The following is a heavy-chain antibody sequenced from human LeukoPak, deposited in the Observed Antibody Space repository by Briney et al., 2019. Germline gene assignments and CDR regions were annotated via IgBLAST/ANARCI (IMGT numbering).Heavy chain of an antibody. CDR2: IYYSGST. J-gene: IGHJ4*02. CDR3: ARGGTVFTFGY. V-gene: IGHV4-31*03. Sequence: SQTLSLTCTVSGGSISSGGYYWSWVRQHPGKGLEWIGYIYYSGSTYYNPSLESRVNISMDTSENQFSLKLSSVTAADTAVYYCARGGTVFTFGYWGQGTLVTVSS. CDR1: GGSISSGGYY. D-gene: IGHD4-11*01.